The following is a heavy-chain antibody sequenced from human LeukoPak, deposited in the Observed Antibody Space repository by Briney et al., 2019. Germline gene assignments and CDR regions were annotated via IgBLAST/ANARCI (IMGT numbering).Heavy chain of an antibody. D-gene: IGHD3-22*01. CDR3: ARGVDYYENSGTIDY. J-gene: IGHJ4*02. V-gene: IGHV3-33*01. CDR1: GLTFSDYG. CDR2: IWYDGSNK. Sequence: PGGSLRLSCTASGLTFSDYGMHWVRQPPGKGLERVAIIWYDGSNKTYEDSVKGRFTISRDNSKNTLYLQMNSLRAEDTAVYYCARGVDYYENSGTIDYWGQGTLVTVSS.